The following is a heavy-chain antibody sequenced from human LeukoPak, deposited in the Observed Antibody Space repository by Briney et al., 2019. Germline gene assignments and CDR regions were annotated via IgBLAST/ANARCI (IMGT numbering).Heavy chain of an antibody. V-gene: IGHV3-7*02. CDR2: IKHDGSEK. CDR1: GFTFSNYW. J-gene: IGHJ4*02. CDR3: VTTQTFDY. Sequence: PGGSLRLSCVASGFTFSNYWMSWVRQAPGKGLEWVANIKHDGSEKYYVDSVKGRFTISRDNAKNSLDLQMNSLRVEDTAVYYCVTTQTFDYWGQGTLVTVSS.